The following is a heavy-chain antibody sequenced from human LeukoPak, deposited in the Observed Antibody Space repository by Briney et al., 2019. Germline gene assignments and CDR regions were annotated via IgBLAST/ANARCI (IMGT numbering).Heavy chain of an antibody. CDR1: GGSISSYY. CDR3: ARTKWELPSFDY. D-gene: IGHD1-26*01. J-gene: IGHJ4*02. V-gene: IGHV4-59*01. CDR2: IYYSGST. Sequence: PSKTLSLTCTVSGGSISSYYWSWIRQPPGKGLEWIGYIYYSGSTNYNPSLKSRVTISVDTSKNQFSLTLSSVTAADTAVYYCARTKWELPSFDYWGQGTLVTVSS.